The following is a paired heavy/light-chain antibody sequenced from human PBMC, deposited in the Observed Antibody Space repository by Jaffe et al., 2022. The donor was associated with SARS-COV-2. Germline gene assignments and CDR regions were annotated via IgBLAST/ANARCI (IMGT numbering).Light chain of an antibody. CDR3: AAWDGSLSGFCV. CDR1: SSDIGSNH. J-gene: IGLJ1*01. Sequence: QSVLTQPPSASGTPGQRVTIYCSGSSSDIGSNHVYWYQHIPGMAPKVVIHRNNQRASGVPDRFSGSKSVTSASLAISGLRPEDEADYYCAAWDGSLSGFCVFGTGTKVTVL. CDR2: RNN. V-gene: IGLV1-47*01.
Heavy chain of an antibody. CDR2: IYASGGI. Sequence: QVQLQESGPGLVKPSQTLSLTCTVSGGSIDSGIYYWTWIRQPAGKGLEWIGRIYASGGINYNPSLKNRVIISLDMSKNEFSLKLNSVTAADTGVYYCATGRGALTAWFDPWGQGTLVTVSS. CDR3: ATGRGALTAWFDP. V-gene: IGHV4-61*02. J-gene: IGHJ5*02. CDR1: GGSIDSGIYY.